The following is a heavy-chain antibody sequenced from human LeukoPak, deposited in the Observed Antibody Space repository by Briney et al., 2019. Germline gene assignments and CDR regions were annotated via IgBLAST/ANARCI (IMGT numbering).Heavy chain of an antibody. J-gene: IGHJ4*02. Sequence: SETLSLTCTVSGGSISSSSYYWGWIRQPPGKGLEWIGRIYTSGSTNYNPSLKSRVTMSVDTSKNQFSLKLSSVTAADTAVYYCAVGGSWGQGTLVTVSS. CDR2: IYTSGST. CDR3: AVGGS. CDR1: GGSISSSSYY. V-gene: IGHV4-61*05. D-gene: IGHD2-2*01.